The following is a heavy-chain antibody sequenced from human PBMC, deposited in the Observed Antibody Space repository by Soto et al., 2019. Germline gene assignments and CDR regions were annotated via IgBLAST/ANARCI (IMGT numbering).Heavy chain of an antibody. V-gene: IGHV2-5*02. J-gene: IGHJ4*02. CDR2: IYWDDDK. CDR3: ARAQWFGDPFDH. CDR1: GFSFTTGGVG. Sequence: QITLKESGPPLVKPTQTLTLTCTFSGFSFTTGGVGVGWIRQPPGKALEWLALIYWDDDKRYSPSLKSRLTITKDTSKHQVVLTVTNMDPVDTATYFCARAQWFGDPFDHWGQGALVTVSS. D-gene: IGHD3-10*01.